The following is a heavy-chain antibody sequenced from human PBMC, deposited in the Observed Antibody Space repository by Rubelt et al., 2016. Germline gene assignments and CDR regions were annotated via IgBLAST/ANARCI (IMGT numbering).Heavy chain of an antibody. V-gene: IGHV4-39*01. CDR3: ARRLHGGDYSTFDY. CDR1: GGSISNPNYY. CDR2: IYFSGNT. Sequence: QLQLQESGPGLVRPSETLSLTCTVSGGSISNPNYYWGWIRQPPGKGLEWIGTIYFSGNTYYNPSLKSRVTISVDTSKNQFSLKLSSVTAADTAVYYCARRLHGGDYSTFDYWGHGALITVSS. D-gene: IGHD2-21*01. J-gene: IGHJ4*01.